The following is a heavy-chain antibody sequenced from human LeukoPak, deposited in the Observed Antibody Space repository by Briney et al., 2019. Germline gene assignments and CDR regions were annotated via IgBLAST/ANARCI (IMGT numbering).Heavy chain of an antibody. D-gene: IGHD6-19*01. J-gene: IGHJ6*02. CDR1: GYTLSSFA. CDR3: ARGGKHIAVPGVRYPMDV. V-gene: IGHV1-3*01. CDR2: INAANGNA. Sequence: GASVKVSCKASGYTLSSFAMHWVRQAPGQRLEWMGRINAANGNAEYSQKFQGRVIVTTDTSANTVYMELSSLRSEDTAVYYCARGGKHIAVPGVRYPMDVWGQGTAVTVSS.